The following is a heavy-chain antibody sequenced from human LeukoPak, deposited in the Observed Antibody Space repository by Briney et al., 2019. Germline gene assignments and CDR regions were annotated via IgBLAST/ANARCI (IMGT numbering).Heavy chain of an antibody. V-gene: IGHV3-7*01. CDR1: GFTFNGSW. Sequence: FTSSGSGFTFNGSWMNWVRQAPGKGLEWVANMDPSGTQTRYVDSVKGRFTISKDDPGTSLYLEMHSLRAEDTAIYYCAIWTSSNYWGQGALVTVSS. CDR2: MDPSGTQT. CDR3: AIWTSSNY. D-gene: IGHD1-1*01. J-gene: IGHJ4*02.